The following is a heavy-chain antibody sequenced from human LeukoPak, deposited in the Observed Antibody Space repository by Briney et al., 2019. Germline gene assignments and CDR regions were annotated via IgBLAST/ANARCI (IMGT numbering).Heavy chain of an antibody. D-gene: IGHD3-22*01. J-gene: IGHJ4*02. CDR3: ARGGSSGYPLGY. V-gene: IGHV4-38-2*02. Sequence: SETLSLTCTVSGGSIRTYYWSWIRQPPGKGLEWIGSIYHSGSNFRNPSLKSRVTISVDTSKNQFSLKLSSVTAADTAVYYCARGGSSGYPLGYWGQGTLVTVSS. CDR2: IYHSGSN. CDR1: GGSIRTYY.